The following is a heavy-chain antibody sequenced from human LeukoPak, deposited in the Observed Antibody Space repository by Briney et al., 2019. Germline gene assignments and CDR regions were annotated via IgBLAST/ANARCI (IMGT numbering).Heavy chain of an antibody. CDR2: SGYDGTKI. J-gene: IGHJ6*03. V-gene: IGHV3-30*02. CDR3: SRGGGGSERREGEGYFHYYYMDV. D-gene: IGHD3-16*01. CDR1: GFIMSNNG. Sequence: PGGSLRLPCAASGFIMSNNGMHWVRQAPGKGLEWVAFSGYDGTKIFYADSVRGRLTISRDNSKNTLFLQMNSLRPEDPAVYYCSRGGGGSERREGEGYFHYYYMDVWGKGTTVSVSS.